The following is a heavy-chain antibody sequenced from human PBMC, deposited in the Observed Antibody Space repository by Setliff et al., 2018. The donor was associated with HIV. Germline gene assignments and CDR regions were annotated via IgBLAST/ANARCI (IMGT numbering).Heavy chain of an antibody. CDR1: GFTFSDYY. CDR2: ISSSGSVT. CDR3: ARDPGSSSFDY. V-gene: IGHV3-11*05. Sequence: GGSLRLSCAASGFTFSDYYMSWIRQAPGKGLEWVSYISSSGSVTNYVDSVKGRFTISRDNAKNLVFLQMSSLRAEDTAAYYCARDPGSSSFDYWGQGTPVTVSS. J-gene: IGHJ4*02. D-gene: IGHD6-19*01.